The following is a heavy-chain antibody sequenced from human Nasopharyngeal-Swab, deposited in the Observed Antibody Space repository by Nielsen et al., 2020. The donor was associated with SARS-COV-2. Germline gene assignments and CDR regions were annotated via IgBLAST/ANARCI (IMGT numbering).Heavy chain of an antibody. Sequence: GESLKISCAASGFTFSSYGMHWVRQAPGKGLEWVTVISYDGSSKYYADSVKGRFTISRDNSRNTLYLQMNSLRAEDTAVYYCAKDGEEVSRFLEWFQNYYYFGMDVWGQGTTVTVSS. CDR3: AKDGEEVSRFLEWFQNYYYFGMDV. CDR1: GFTFSSYG. CDR2: ISYDGSSK. V-gene: IGHV3-30*18. D-gene: IGHD3-3*01. J-gene: IGHJ6*02.